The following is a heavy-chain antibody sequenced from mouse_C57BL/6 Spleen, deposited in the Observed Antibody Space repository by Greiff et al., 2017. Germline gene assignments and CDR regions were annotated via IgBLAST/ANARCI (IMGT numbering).Heavy chain of an antibody. CDR1: GYSFTSGYY. CDR3: ASFYYGYGGYYFDY. V-gene: IGHV3-6*01. D-gene: IGHD2-2*01. Sequence: EVQLVESGPGLAKPSQTLSLTCSATGYSFTSGYYWNWIRQFPGNNLEWMGYISYDGSNNYNPSLKNRISITRDTSKNQFFLKLNSVTTEDTATYYCASFYYGYGGYYFDYWGQGTTLTVSS. CDR2: ISYDGSN. J-gene: IGHJ2*01.